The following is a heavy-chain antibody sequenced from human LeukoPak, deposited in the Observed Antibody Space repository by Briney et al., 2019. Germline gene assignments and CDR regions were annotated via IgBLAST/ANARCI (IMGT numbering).Heavy chain of an antibody. CDR2: ISSSGGST. D-gene: IGHD6-6*01. CDR3: ARENSIAGTYAFDI. Sequence: PGGSLRLSCAASGFTFSTYAMSWVRQAPGKGLEWVSAISSSGGSTYNADSVKGRFTISRDNSKNTVYLQMNSLRAEDTAVYYCARENSIAGTYAFDIWGQGTMVTVSS. V-gene: IGHV3-23*01. J-gene: IGHJ3*02. CDR1: GFTFSTYA.